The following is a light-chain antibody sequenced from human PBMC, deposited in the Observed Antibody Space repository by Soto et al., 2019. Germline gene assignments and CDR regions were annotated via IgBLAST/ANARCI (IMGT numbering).Light chain of an antibody. Sequence: QSALTQPPSASGSPGQPVTISCTGTSGDIGGYDYVSWYQQHPGKAPKLMIYEVTKRPLGVPDRFSGSKSGNTASLTVSGIQAEDEADYSSSSYAGSSNPYDFGTGTKVIVL. V-gene: IGLV2-8*01. CDR3: SSYAGSSNPYD. CDR2: EVT. CDR1: SGDIGGYDY. J-gene: IGLJ1*01.